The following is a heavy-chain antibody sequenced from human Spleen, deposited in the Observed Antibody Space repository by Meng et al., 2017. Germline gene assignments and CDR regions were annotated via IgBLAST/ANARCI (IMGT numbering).Heavy chain of an antibody. V-gene: IGHV4-4*02. D-gene: IGHD3-16*02. Sequence: EQGPGLVMPSGTLALRRAVSGGSIRSSSGSTWVRRPPGKGLEWIGEIYPSGSTNYNPSLKSRVTISLDQSKNQFSLKLSSVTAADTAVYYWARYNYRYSGNWFDPWGQGTLVTVSS. CDR3: ARYNYRYSGNWFDP. CDR1: GGSIRSSSG. J-gene: IGHJ5*02. CDR2: IYPSGST.